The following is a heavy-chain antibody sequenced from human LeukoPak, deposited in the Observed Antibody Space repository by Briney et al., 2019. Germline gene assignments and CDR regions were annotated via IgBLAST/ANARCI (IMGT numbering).Heavy chain of an antibody. J-gene: IGHJ4*02. CDR2: IIPIFGTA. D-gene: IGHD6-19*01. CDR1: GGTFSSYA. V-gene: IGHV1-69*13. CDR3: ARDRAPYSSGWYNFDY. Sequence: ASVKVSCKASGGTFSSYAISWVRQAPGQGLEWRGGIIPIFGTANYAQKFQGRVTITADESTSTAYMELSSLRSEDTAVYYCARDRAPYSSGWYNFDYWGQGTLVTVSS.